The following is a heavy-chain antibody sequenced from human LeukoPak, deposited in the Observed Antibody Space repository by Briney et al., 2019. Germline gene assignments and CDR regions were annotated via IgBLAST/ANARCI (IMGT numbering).Heavy chain of an antibody. CDR3: ARVEGPHFRIAAAGKFRSAYFDY. V-gene: IGHV3-11*01. CDR1: GFTFSDYY. Sequence: GGSLRLSCAASGFTFSDYYMSWIRQAPGKGLEWVSYISSSGSTIYYADSVKGRFTISRDNAKNSLYLQMNSLRAEDTAVYYCARVEGPHFRIAAAGKFRSAYFDYWGQGTLVTVSS. J-gene: IGHJ4*02. CDR2: ISSSGSTI. D-gene: IGHD6-13*01.